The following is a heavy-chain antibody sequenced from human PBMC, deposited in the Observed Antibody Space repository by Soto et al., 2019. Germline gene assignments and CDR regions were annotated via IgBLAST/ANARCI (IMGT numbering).Heavy chain of an antibody. CDR3: ARDKGYSGYVDAFDI. D-gene: IGHD5-12*01. J-gene: IGHJ3*02. V-gene: IGHV3-30*01. Sequence: GGSLRLSCAASGLTFSSYAMHWVRQAPGKGLEWVAVISYDGSNKYYADSVKGRFTISRDNSKNTLYLQMNSLRAEDTAVYYCARDKGYSGYVDAFDIWGQGTMVTVSS. CDR1: GLTFSSYA. CDR2: ISYDGSNK.